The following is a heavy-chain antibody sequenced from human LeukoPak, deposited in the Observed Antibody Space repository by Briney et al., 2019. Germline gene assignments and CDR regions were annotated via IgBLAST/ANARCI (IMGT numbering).Heavy chain of an antibody. CDR2: ISGSGGST. CDR3: AYSYGRKIYYYGMDV. J-gene: IGHJ6*02. CDR1: GFTFSSYA. D-gene: IGHD5-18*01. V-gene: IGHV3-23*01. Sequence: GGSLRLSCAASGFTFSSYAMSWVRQAPGKGLEWVSAISGSGGSTYYADSVKGRFTISRDNSKNTLYLQMNSLRAEDTAVYYCAYSYGRKIYYYGMDVWGQGNPGHRLL.